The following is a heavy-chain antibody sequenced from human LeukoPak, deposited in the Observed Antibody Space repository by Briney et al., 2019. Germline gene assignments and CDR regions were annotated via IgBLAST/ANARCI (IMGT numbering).Heavy chain of an antibody. CDR3: ARDRGYYDSSGYSX. V-gene: IGHV1-18*01. CDR2: ISAYNGNT. CDR1: GYTFTSYG. J-gene: IGHJ4*02. Sequence: ASVKVSCKASGYTFTSYGISWVRQAPGQGLEWMGWISAYNGNTNYAQKLQGRVTMTTDTSTSTAYMELRSLRSDDTAVYYCARDRGYYDSSGYSXWXQGTLVTVSS. D-gene: IGHD3-22*01.